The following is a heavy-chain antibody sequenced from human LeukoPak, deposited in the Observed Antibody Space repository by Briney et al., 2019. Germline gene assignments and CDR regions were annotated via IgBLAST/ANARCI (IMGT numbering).Heavy chain of an antibody. D-gene: IGHD3-22*01. CDR3: ARGSYYYDGSGYYSDPFDY. CDR2: MNPNSGNT. Sequence: GASVKVSCKASGYTFTSYDINWVRQATGQGLEWMGWMNPNSGNTGYAQKFQGRVTMTRNTSISTAYMELSSLRSEDTAVYYCARGSYYYDGSGYYSDPFDYWGQGTLVTVSS. CDR1: GYTFTSYD. J-gene: IGHJ4*02. V-gene: IGHV1-8*01.